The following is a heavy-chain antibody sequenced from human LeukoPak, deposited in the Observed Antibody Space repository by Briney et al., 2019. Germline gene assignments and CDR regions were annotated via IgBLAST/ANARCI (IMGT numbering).Heavy chain of an antibody. CDR1: GFTFSSYA. J-gene: IGHJ4*02. V-gene: IGHV3-23*01. CDR2: ISGSGGTI. Sequence: GGSLRLFCAASGFTFSSYALTWVRQAPGEGLEWVSAISGSGGTIYYADSVKGRFTISRDNSKNALYLQMNSLRAEDTAVYYCAKDSGGYCFDYWGQGTLVTVSS. D-gene: IGHD3-10*01. CDR3: AKDSGGYCFDY.